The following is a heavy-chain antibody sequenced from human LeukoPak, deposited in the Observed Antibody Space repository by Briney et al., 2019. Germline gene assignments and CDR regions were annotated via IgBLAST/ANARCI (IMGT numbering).Heavy chain of an antibody. J-gene: IGHJ4*02. CDR2: IIPIFGTA. Sequence: ASVKVSCKASGGTFSSYAISWVRQAPGQGLEWMGGIIPIFGTANYAQKFQGRVTITTDESTSTAYMELSSLRSEDTAVYYCAREGVAGTGLDFWGQGTLVTVSS. CDR3: AREGVAGTGLDF. V-gene: IGHV1-69*05. CDR1: GGTFSSYA. D-gene: IGHD6-13*01.